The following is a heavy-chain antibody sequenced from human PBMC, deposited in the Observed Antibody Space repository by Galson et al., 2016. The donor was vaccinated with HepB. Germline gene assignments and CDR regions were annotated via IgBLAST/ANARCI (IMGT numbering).Heavy chain of an antibody. D-gene: IGHD6-13*01. Sequence: SLRLSCAASGFTFSDYAMTWVRQAPGKGLEWVSRISGSGSGTYIGDSVKGRSDVSRDNSKNTLFLHMKNLRAEDTALYYCARVSRPGISAPRYGMDVWGRGTTVTVSS. J-gene: IGHJ6*04. CDR3: ARVSRPGISAPRYGMDV. CDR1: GFTFSDYA. V-gene: IGHV3-23*01. CDR2: ISGSGSGT.